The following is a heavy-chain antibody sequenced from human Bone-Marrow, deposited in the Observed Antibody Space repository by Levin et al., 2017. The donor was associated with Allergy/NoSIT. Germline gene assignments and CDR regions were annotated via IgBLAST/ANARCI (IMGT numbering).Heavy chain of an antibody. Sequence: GASVKVSCKASGFTFSSSSVQWVRQTRGQHLEWIGRIVVGSDITKYAQKFQDRVTVTRDISTSTAYMELSGLRSEDTAIYYCAAEGWGSGNYAPYNYYGMDVWGQGTTVTVSS. CDR2: IVVGSDIT. V-gene: IGHV1-58*01. CDR1: GFTFSSSS. J-gene: IGHJ6*02. D-gene: IGHD3-10*01. CDR3: AAEGWGSGNYAPYNYYGMDV.